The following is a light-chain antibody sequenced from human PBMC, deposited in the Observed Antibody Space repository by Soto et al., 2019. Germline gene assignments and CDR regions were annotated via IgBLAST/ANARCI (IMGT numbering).Light chain of an antibody. J-gene: IGLJ1*01. CDR3: NSYTSTSTYV. Sequence: QSVLTQPASVSGSPGQSITISCTGTSSDVGDYNYVSWYQQHPGKAPKLMIYEVSYRPSGVSNRFSGSKSGNTASLTISGLQAEDEADYYCNSYTSTSTYVFGTGTKLTVL. V-gene: IGLV2-14*01. CDR2: EVS. CDR1: SSDVGDYNY.